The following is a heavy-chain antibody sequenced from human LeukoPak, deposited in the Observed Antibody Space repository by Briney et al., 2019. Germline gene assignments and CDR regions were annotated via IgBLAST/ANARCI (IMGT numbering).Heavy chain of an antibody. J-gene: IGHJ4*02. Sequence: GPSLRLSCSPSAFTFSSYSPTWVRPAPGKGPEWVAKVKEDGSEKYYVASVKGRFTISRDNAKKSLYLQMNSLRAEDTAVYYCAREDRYSRGPTEDYWGQGTLVTVSS. D-gene: IGHD6-19*01. V-gene: IGHV3-7*04. CDR2: VKEDGSEK. CDR3: AREDRYSRGPTEDY. CDR1: AFTFSSYS.